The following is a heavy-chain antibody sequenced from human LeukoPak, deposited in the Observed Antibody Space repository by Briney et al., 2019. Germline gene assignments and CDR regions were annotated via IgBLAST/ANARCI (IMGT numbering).Heavy chain of an antibody. CDR3: ARMKSYYDFWSGYWVMDV. CDR2: INTNTGNP. V-gene: IGHV7-4-1*02. J-gene: IGHJ6*03. CDR1: GYIFTNYG. D-gene: IGHD3-3*01. Sequence: ASVKVSCKASGYIFTNYGVSWVRQAPGQGLEWMGWINTNTGNPTYAQGFTGRFVFSLDTSVSTAYLQISSLKAEDTAVYYCARMKSYYDFWSGYWVMDVWGKGTTVTVSS.